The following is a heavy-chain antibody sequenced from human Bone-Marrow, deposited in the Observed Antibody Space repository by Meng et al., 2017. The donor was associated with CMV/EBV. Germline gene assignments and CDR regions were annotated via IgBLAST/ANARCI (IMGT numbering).Heavy chain of an antibody. J-gene: IGHJ3*02. CDR3: ARDRISELVDFDAFDI. V-gene: IGHV1-24*01. Sequence: ASVKVSCKVSGYTLTELSRHWVRQAPGKGLEWMGGFDPEDGETIYAQKFQGRVTMTEDTSTSTAYMELRSLRSDDTAVYYCARDRISELVDFDAFDIWGQGTMVTVSS. CDR2: FDPEDGET. D-gene: IGHD1-26*01. CDR1: GYTLTELS.